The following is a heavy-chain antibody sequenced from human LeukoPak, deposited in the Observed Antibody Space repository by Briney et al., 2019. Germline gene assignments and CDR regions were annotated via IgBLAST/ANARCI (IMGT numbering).Heavy chain of an antibody. CDR1: GGSISSYY. D-gene: IGHD6-19*01. Sequence: SETLSLTCTVSGGSISSYYWSWIRQPPGKGLEWIGYIYYSGSTNYNPSLKSRVTISLDTSKNQFSLKLTSVTAADTAVYYCARDQREQWLVNWFDPWGQGTLVTVSS. V-gene: IGHV4-59*12. CDR3: ARDQREQWLVNWFDP. CDR2: IYYSGST. J-gene: IGHJ5*02.